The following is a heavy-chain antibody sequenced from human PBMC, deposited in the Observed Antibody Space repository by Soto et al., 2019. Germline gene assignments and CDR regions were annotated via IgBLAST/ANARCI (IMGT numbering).Heavy chain of an antibody. CDR3: ARDTVLTGMFDF. CDR2: VYYTGTT. J-gene: IGHJ4*02. V-gene: IGHV4-59*01. D-gene: IGHD4-17*01. Sequence: QVLLQESGPGQVKPSETLSLTCTVSGGSIGSYHWSWVRQPPGKGLEWIASVYYTGTTNYNPSLGSRDTISIDAPENQISLKLTSVTAADTAFYYCARDTVLTGMFDFWGQGTLVTVSS. CDR1: GGSIGSYH.